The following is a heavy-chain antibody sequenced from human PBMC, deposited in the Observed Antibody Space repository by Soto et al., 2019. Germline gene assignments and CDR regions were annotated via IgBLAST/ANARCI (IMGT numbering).Heavy chain of an antibody. V-gene: IGHV3-21*05. Sequence: LRLSCVASGFTFDSYAMNWVRQAPGKGLEWISWIGPSSSETEYSDSVQGRFTISRDNAKNLLYLQMNRLKDEDTAVYYCARDHRWAFDYWGQGALVTVSS. CDR2: IGPSSSET. D-gene: IGHD3-16*01. J-gene: IGHJ4*02. CDR1: GFTFDSYA. CDR3: ARDHRWAFDY.